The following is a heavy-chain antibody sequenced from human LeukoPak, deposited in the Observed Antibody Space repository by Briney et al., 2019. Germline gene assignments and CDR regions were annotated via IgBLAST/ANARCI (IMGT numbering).Heavy chain of an antibody. Sequence: SETLSLTCTVSGGSISSYYWSWIRQPPGKGLEWIGYIYNSGSTNYNPSLKSRVTISVDTSKNQFSLKLSSVTAADTAVYYCARSKRDGYNSWYFDLWGRGTLVTVSS. CDR1: GGSISSYY. V-gene: IGHV4-4*09. D-gene: IGHD5-24*01. J-gene: IGHJ2*01. CDR3: ARSKRDGYNSWYFDL. CDR2: IYNSGST.